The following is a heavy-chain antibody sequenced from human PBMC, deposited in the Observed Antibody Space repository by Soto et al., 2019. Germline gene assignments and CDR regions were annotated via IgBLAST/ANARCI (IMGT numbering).Heavy chain of an antibody. CDR2: INPIIGKA. V-gene: IGHV1-69*13. CDR1: GYTFTSYA. J-gene: IGHJ6*02. CDR3: AREERGGYYYYGMDV. Sequence: SVKVSCKASGYTFTSYAMHWVRQAPGQRLEWMGGINPIIGKANYAQKFQGRVTITADESTSTAYMELSSLRSEDTAVYYCAREERGGYYYYGMDVWGQGTTVTVSS. D-gene: IGHD1-26*01.